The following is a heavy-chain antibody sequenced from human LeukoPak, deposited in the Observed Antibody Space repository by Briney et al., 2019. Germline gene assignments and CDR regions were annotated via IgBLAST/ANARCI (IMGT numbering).Heavy chain of an antibody. CDR3: ARGNRLYTSSWSSLAFDI. V-gene: IGHV1-46*01. CDR1: GYTFSSNY. J-gene: IGHJ3*02. D-gene: IGHD6-13*01. Sequence: ASVKVSCKASGYTFSSNYLHWVRQAPGQGLEWMGLIDPSGGSTSYAQKFQGRVTMTRDTSISTAYMELSSLTSEDTAVYYCARGNRLYTSSWSSLAFDIWGQGTMVTVSS. CDR2: IDPSGGST.